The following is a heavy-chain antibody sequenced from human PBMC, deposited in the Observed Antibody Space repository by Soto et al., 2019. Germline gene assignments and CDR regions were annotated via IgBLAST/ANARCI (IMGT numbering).Heavy chain of an antibody. CDR3: ARRYGYSFDY. D-gene: IGHD1-1*01. CDR2: IYYSGST. Sequence: SETLSLTCTVSGGSISSYYWSWIRQPPGKGLELIGYIYYSGSTNYNPSLKSRFTISVDTSKNQFSLKLISVTAADTAVYYCARRYGYSFDYWGQGTLVTVSS. J-gene: IGHJ4*02. V-gene: IGHV4-59*08. CDR1: GGSISSYY.